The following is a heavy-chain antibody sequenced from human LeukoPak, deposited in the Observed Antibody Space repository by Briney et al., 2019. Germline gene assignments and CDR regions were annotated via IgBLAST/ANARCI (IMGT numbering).Heavy chain of an antibody. CDR3: ARDMGWLQFNY. Sequence: GGSLRLSCAASGFTFSSYAMSWVRQAPGKGLEWVSAISGSGGSTYYADSVKGRFTISRDNAKNSLFLQMNSLRAEDSAVYYCARDMGWLQFNYWGQGILVTVSS. J-gene: IGHJ4*02. D-gene: IGHD5-24*01. CDR1: GFTFSSYA. CDR2: ISGSGGST. V-gene: IGHV3-23*01.